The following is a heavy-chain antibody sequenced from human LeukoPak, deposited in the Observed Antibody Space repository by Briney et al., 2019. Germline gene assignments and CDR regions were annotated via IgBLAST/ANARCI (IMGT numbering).Heavy chain of an antibody. CDR1: GGSISSSSYY. V-gene: IGHV4-39*07. J-gene: IGHJ2*01. CDR3: ARVQSKAGPGARDFWSGYPSRYWYFDL. D-gene: IGHD3-3*01. Sequence: PSETLSLTCTVSGGSISSSSYYWGWIRQPPGKGLEWIGSIYYSGSTYYNPSLKSRVTISVDTSKNQFSLKLSSVTAADTAVYYCARVQSKAGPGARDFWSGYPSRYWYFDLWGRGTLVTVSS. CDR2: IYYSGST.